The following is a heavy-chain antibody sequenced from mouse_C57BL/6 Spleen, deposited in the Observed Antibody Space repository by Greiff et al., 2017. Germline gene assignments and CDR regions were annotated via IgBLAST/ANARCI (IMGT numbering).Heavy chain of an antibody. CDR1: GFTFSSYG. J-gene: IGHJ4*01. V-gene: IGHV5-6*01. CDR2: ISSGGSYT. CDR3: ARHGTMVTTDYYAMDY. D-gene: IGHD2-2*01. Sequence: EVKLMESGGDLVKPGGSLKLSCAASGFTFSSYGMSWVRQTPDKRLEWVATISSGGSYTYYPDSVKGRFTISRDNAKNTLYLQMSSLKSEDTAMYYCARHGTMVTTDYYAMDYWGQGTSVTVSS.